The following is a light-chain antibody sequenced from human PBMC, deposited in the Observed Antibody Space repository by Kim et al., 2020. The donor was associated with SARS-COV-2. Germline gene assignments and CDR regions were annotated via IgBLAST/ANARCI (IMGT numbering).Light chain of an antibody. CDR1: HGISSY. V-gene: IGKV3-20*01. J-gene: IGKJ4*01. CDR3: QQYGNSPLT. CDR2: GAS. Sequence: SAGDRATSSCSASHGISSYLAWYQQKPGQAPKLLIYGASSRATGIPARFSGSGSGTDFTLTISSLEPEDFAVYYCQQYGNSPLTFGGGTKVDIK.